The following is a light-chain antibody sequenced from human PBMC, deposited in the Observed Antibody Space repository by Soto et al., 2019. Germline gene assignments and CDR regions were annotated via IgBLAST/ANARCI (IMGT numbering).Light chain of an antibody. CDR2: GAS. CDR1: QSVSSN. V-gene: IGKV3-15*01. J-gene: IGKJ2*01. Sequence: EIVMTQSPATLSVSPGERATLSCRASQSVSSNLAGYQQKPRQAPRLIIYGASTRATSITARFSSSVSVTEFQLTISGLQSYYFAVYYCQQYHNWPPYTFGQGIKLEIK. CDR3: QQYHNWPPYT.